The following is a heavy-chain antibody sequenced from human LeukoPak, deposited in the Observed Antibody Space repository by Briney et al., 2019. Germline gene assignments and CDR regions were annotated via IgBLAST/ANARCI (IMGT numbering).Heavy chain of an antibody. CDR1: GYSFTTFG. D-gene: IGHD4-11*01. V-gene: IGHV1-18*01. Sequence: ASVKVSCTASGYSFTTFGITWVRQAPGQGLEWMAWLSAHIGDTNYTQKFQGRVTVTSDTSTSTAYMELRSLKSDDTAVYFCARVAFSKYHYYMDVWGKGTTVTVSS. CDR3: ARVAFSKYHYYMDV. J-gene: IGHJ6*03. CDR2: LSAHIGDT.